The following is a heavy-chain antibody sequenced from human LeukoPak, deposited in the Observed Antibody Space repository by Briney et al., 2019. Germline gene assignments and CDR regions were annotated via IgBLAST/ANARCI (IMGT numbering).Heavy chain of an antibody. CDR1: SGSISSYY. V-gene: IGHV4-59*08. D-gene: IGHD3-3*01. Sequence: SETLSLTCAVSSGSISSYYWSWIRQPPAKGLEWIGYIYYSGSINYNPSLKSRVTISVDTSKNQFSLKLSSVTAADTAVYYCARSSGGLDYWGQGTLVTVSS. J-gene: IGHJ4*02. CDR3: ARSSGGLDY. CDR2: IYYSGSI.